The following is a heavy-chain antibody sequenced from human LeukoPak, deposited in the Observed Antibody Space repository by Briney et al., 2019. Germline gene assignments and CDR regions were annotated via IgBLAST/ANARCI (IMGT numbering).Heavy chain of an antibody. CDR1: GSTFDDYA. CDR2: INWNSGNI. Sequence: GRSLRPSCAASGSTFDDYAMYWVRQVPGKGLEWVSGINWNSGNIVYADSVKGRFTISRDNAKNSLYLQMNSLRAEDTALYYCARRASDSSGYYYYYYMDVWGKGTPVTVSS. J-gene: IGHJ6*03. D-gene: IGHD3-22*01. V-gene: IGHV3-9*01. CDR3: ARRASDSSGYYYYYYMDV.